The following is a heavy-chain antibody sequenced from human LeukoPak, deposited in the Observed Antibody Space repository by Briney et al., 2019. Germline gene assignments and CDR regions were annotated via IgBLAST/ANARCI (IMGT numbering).Heavy chain of an antibody. J-gene: IGHJ3*02. CDR3: ARPRIVGADDAFDI. CDR2: MNPNSGNT. D-gene: IGHD1-26*01. Sequence: ASVKVSCKASGYTFTSYDINWVRQATGQGLEWMGWMNPNSGNTAYAQKFQGRVAIIRNTSISTAYMELCSLTSEDTAVYYCARPRIVGADDAFDIWGQGTMVTVSS. CDR1: GYTFTSYD. V-gene: IGHV1-8*03.